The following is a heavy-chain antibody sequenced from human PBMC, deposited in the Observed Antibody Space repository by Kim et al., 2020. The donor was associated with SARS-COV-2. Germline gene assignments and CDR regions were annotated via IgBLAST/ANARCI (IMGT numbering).Heavy chain of an antibody. CDR2: NT. CDR3: ARPMNYYFDY. J-gene: IGHJ4*02. Sequence: NTKYSQKFQGRVTITRDTSASTAYMELSSLRSEDTAVYYCARPMNYYFDYWGQGTLVTVSS. V-gene: IGHV1-3*01. D-gene: IGHD3-22*01.